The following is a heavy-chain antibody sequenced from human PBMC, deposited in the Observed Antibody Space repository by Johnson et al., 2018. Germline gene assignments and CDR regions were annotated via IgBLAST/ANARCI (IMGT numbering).Heavy chain of an antibody. CDR2: ISYDGSTK. CDR1: GLIFSTYG. D-gene: IGHD6-13*01. J-gene: IGHJ1*01. V-gene: IGHV3-30*03. Sequence: QVQLVESGGGVVQPGRSLRLSCVASGLIFSTYGMHWVRQAPGKGLEWVAVISYDGSTKYYADSVRGRFTISRDNSKNTLYLQMNSLRAEDTAGYSCAPGYSSWPNSEYFHHWGQGTLVTVSS. CDR3: APGYSSWPNSEYFHH.